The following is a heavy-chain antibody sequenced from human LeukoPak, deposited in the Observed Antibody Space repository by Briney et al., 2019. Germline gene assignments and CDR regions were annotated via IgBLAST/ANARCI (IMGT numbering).Heavy chain of an antibody. CDR2: IYCTGST. J-gene: IGHJ4*02. CDR3: ARKSARGGDFDY. Sequence: SETLSLTCTVSGGSISDYYWNWIRQPPGKGLEWIGNIYCTGSTNYNPSLRSRLTISVDRSKNQFSLKLSSVTATDSAIYYCARKSARGGDFDYWGQGTLVSVSS. CDR1: GGSISDYY. D-gene: IGHD3-10*01. V-gene: IGHV4-59*08.